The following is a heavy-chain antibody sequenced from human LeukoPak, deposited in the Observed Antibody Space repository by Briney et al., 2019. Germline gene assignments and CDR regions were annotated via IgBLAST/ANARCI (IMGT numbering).Heavy chain of an antibody. D-gene: IGHD6-13*01. Sequence: GGSLRLSCAASGFTFSDYYMSWIRQAPGKGLEWVSYISSSGSTIYYADSVKGRFTISRDNAKNSLYLQMNSLRAEDTAVYYCAGSYSSSWYNWFDPWGQGTLVTVSS. CDR2: ISSSGSTI. J-gene: IGHJ5*02. CDR3: AGSYSSSWYNWFDP. V-gene: IGHV3-11*01. CDR1: GFTFSDYY.